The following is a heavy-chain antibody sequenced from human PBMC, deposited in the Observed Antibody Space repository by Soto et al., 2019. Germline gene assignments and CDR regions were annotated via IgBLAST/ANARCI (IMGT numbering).Heavy chain of an antibody. CDR3: AKGYLWFGELLRPYYFDS. CDR1: GFTFSSYG. Sequence: GGSLRLSCAASGFTFSSYGMHWVRQAPGKGLEWVAVISYDGSNKYYADSVKGRFTISRDNSKNTLYLQMNSLRAEDTAVYYCAKGYLWFGELLRPYYFDSRAQRTLVTVSA. V-gene: IGHV3-30*18. J-gene: IGHJ4*02. CDR2: ISYDGSNK. D-gene: IGHD3-10*01.